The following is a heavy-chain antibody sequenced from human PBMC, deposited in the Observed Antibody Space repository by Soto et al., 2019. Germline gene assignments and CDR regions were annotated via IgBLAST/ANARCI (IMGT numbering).Heavy chain of an antibody. V-gene: IGHV1-18*04. J-gene: IGHJ4*02. CDR3: AISDYYDRSGYYFY. Sequence: GASVKVSCKTSGYTFSNYGITWVRQAPGQGLEWMGWISSYNGNTNYVKKFQGRVTMTTDISTSTAYMELKSLRFDDTAVYYCAISDYYDRSGYYFYWGQGTLVTVSS. D-gene: IGHD3-22*01. CDR1: GYTFSNYG. CDR2: ISSYNGNT.